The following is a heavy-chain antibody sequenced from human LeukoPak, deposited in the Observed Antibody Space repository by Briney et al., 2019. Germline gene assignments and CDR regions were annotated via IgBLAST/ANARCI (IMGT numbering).Heavy chain of an antibody. Sequence: SETLSLTCAVYGGSFSGYYWSWIRQPPGKGLEWIGEINHSGSTNYNPSLKRRVTISVDTSKNQFSLKLSSVTAADTAVYYCASFESLVGYWGQGTLVTVSS. CDR3: ASFESLVGY. V-gene: IGHV4-34*01. J-gene: IGHJ4*02. CDR2: INHSGST. CDR1: GGSFSGYY.